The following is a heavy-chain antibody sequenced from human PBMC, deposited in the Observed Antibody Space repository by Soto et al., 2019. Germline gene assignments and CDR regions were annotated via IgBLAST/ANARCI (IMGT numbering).Heavy chain of an antibody. CDR3: ARGRTARCSGGSCYVRGGDTRALLDY. V-gene: IGHV4-34*01. J-gene: IGHJ4*02. CDR2: INHSGST. D-gene: IGHD2-15*01. Sequence: SETLSLTSAVYGGSLSGYYWSWIRQPPGKGPEWLGEINHSGSTNYNPSLKSRVTISVDTSKNQFSLKLSSVTAADTAVYYCARGRTARCSGGSCYVRGGDTRALLDYWGQGTLVTVSS. CDR1: GGSLSGYY.